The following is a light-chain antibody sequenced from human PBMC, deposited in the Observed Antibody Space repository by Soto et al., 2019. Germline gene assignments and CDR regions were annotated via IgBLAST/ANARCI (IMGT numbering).Light chain of an antibody. CDR1: SSDVGGHNY. J-gene: IGLJ2*01. CDR2: EVS. Sequence: QSALTQPASVSGSPGQSITISCTGSSSDVGGHNYVSWYQHHPGKAPKLMLYEVSNRPSGVSSRFSGSKSGDTASLTSSGLLAEDEAEYYCNSYINNTVLFGGGTKDTVL. CDR3: NSYINNTVL. V-gene: IGLV2-14*01.